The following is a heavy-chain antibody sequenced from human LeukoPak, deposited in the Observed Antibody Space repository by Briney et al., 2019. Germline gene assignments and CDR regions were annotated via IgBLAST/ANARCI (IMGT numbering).Heavy chain of an antibody. Sequence: ASVKVSCKASGYTFSSYDINWVRQATGQGLEWMGWMNPNSGNAGYTQKFQGRVTMTRNTSISTAYMELSSLTSEDTAVYYCATSRSGYYDGSGHYGDAFDIWGQGTMVTVSS. CDR2: MNPNSGNA. D-gene: IGHD3-22*01. CDR1: GYTFSSYD. CDR3: ATSRSGYYDGSGHYGDAFDI. V-gene: IGHV1-8*01. J-gene: IGHJ3*02.